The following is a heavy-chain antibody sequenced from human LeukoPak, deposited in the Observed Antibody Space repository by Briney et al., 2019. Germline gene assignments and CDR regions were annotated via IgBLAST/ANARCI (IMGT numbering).Heavy chain of an antibody. V-gene: IGHV3-23*01. D-gene: IGHD4-17*01. CDR1: GFTFSSYA. CDR2: ISCSGGST. Sequence: GGSLRLSCAASGFTFSSYAMSWVRQAPGKGLEWVSSISCSGGSTFYADSVKGRFTISRDNSKNTLYLQMNSLRAEDTAVYYCARDMGDYGGYYFDYWGQGTLVTVSS. CDR3: ARDMGDYGGYYFDY. J-gene: IGHJ4*02.